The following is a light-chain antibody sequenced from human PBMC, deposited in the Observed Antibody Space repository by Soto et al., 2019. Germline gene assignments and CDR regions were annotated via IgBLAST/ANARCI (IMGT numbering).Light chain of an antibody. CDR1: QDINDW. CDR2: DAS. Sequence: DIQMTQSPSTLSASVGDRVTITCRASQDINDWLAWYQQKPGNAPKFLIYDASTLQSGVPSRFSGSGSGTDFTLTISSLQPEAFAVYYCQQYGSAITFGQGTRLEIK. V-gene: IGKV1-5*01. CDR3: QQYGSAIT. J-gene: IGKJ5*01.